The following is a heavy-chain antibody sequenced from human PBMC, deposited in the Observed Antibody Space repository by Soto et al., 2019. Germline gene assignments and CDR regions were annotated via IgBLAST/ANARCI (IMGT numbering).Heavy chain of an antibody. J-gene: IGHJ6*02. Sequence: PGGSLRLCCAASGFTFSSYAMHWVRQAPGKGLEWVAVISYDGSNKYYADSVKGRFTISRDNSKNTLYLQMNSLRAEDTAVYYCAREIAARPYYYYGMDVWGQGTTVTVSS. CDR3: AREIAARPYYYYGMDV. CDR1: GFTFSSYA. D-gene: IGHD6-6*01. V-gene: IGHV3-30-3*01. CDR2: ISYDGSNK.